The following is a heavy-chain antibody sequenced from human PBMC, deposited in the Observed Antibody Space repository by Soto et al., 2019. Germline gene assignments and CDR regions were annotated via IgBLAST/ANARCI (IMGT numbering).Heavy chain of an antibody. V-gene: IGHV5-51*01. CDR1: GYNFVSQW. CDR3: ARHPKFYNWFDP. CDR2: IYPGDSDT. J-gene: IGHJ5*02. Sequence: PGESLKISCKGSGYNFVSQWIGWVRQMPGKGLEWMGIIYPGDSDTRYSPSFQGQVTISADESVSTAYLQWSSLRASDTAMYYCARHPKFYNWFDPWGQGTLVTVSS.